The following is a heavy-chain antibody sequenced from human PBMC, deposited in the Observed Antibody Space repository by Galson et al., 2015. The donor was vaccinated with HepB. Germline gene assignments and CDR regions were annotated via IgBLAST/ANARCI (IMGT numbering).Heavy chain of an antibody. CDR2: IYPDDSDA. V-gene: IGHV5-51*03. CDR3: ARRYPMTLTYYFDF. J-gene: IGHJ4*02. D-gene: IGHD1-1*01. Sequence: QSGAEVKKPGESPKISCQGSGYTFNTYWIAWVRQKPGKGLEWMGIIYPDDSDARYSPSFQGQVTISADKSTNTAYLQWSSLKASDTALYYCARRYPMTLTYYFDFWGQGTLVTVSS. CDR1: GYTFNTYW.